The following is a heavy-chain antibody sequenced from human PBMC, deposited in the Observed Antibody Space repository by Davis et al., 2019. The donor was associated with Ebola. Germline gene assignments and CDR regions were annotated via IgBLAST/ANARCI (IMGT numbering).Heavy chain of an antibody. CDR2: ISWNRGSI. Sequence: PGGSLRLSCAASGFTFDDYAMHWVRQAPGKGLEWVSGISWNRGSIGYADSVKGRFTISRDNAKNSLYLQMNSLRAEDTALYYCAKSGGYSYYDILTGPHWFDPWGQGTLVTVSS. CDR1: GFTFDDYA. J-gene: IGHJ5*02. CDR3: AKSGGYSYYDILTGPHWFDP. V-gene: IGHV3-9*01. D-gene: IGHD3-9*01.